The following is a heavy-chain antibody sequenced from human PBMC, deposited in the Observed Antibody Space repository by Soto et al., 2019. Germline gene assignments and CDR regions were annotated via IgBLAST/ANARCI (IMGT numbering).Heavy chain of an antibody. CDR2: IYPGDSDT. CDR1: GYSFTSYW. J-gene: IGHJ6*02. CDR3: TTLRIGYGCWSGSKYYYGMDV. Sequence: PGESLKISCKGSGYSFTSYWIGWVRQMPGKGLEWMGIIYPGDSDTRYSPSFQGQVTISADKYISTDYLQWSSLKASDTAMYYCTTLRIGYGCWSGSKYYYGMDVWGQGPTVTLSS. V-gene: IGHV5-51*01. D-gene: IGHD3-3*01.